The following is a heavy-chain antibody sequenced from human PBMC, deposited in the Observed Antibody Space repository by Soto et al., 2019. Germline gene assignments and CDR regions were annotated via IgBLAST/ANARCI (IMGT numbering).Heavy chain of an antibody. J-gene: IGHJ4*02. CDR2: ISGSGGST. V-gene: IGHV3-23*01. D-gene: IGHD3-10*01. CDR1: GFTFSSYA. CDR3: AKDDGSGSYYPYFDY. Sequence: GGSLRLSCAASGFTFSSYAMSWVRQAPGKGLEWVSAISGSGGSTYYADSVKGRFTISRDNSKNTLYLQMNSLRAEDTAVYYCAKDDGSGSYYPYFDYWGQGTLVTVSS.